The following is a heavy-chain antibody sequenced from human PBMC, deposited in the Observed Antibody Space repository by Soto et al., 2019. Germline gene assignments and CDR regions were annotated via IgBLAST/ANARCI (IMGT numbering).Heavy chain of an antibody. D-gene: IGHD3-10*01. CDR3: ARDEDVPMVRGFDK. Sequence: EAQLVQSGGGLVQPGGSMRLSCAASGFIFSNYWMHWVRQAPGKGLVWVASITHDGSLTPYANSVKGRFTISRDNAQKTEYLQMNSVRAEDTAMYYCARDEDVPMVRGFDKWGQGILVAVSS. CDR2: ITHDGSLT. J-gene: IGHJ4*02. CDR1: GFIFSNYW. V-gene: IGHV3-74*03.